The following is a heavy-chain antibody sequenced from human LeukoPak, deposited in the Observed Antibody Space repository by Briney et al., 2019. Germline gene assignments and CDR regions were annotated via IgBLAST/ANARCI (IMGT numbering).Heavy chain of an antibody. V-gene: IGHV4-4*02. D-gene: IGHD2-2*01. Sequence: SETLSLTCAVSGGSISSSNWWSWVRQPPGKGLEWIGEIYHSGGTNYNPSLKSRVTISVDKSKNQFSLKLSSVTAADTAVYYCASLLKYQLLFDYYYYGMDVWGKGTTVTVSS. CDR3: ASLLKYQLLFDYYYYGMDV. J-gene: IGHJ6*04. CDR1: GGSISSSNW. CDR2: IYHSGGT.